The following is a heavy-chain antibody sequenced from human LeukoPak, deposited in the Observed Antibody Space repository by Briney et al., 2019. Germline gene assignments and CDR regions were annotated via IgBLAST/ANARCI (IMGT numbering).Heavy chain of an antibody. V-gene: IGHV3-23*01. CDR2: ISDGAYST. CDR3: AKVDAYSGYDRDWWYFDL. Sequence: GGSLRLSCAASGFTFTSYAMSWVRQAPGKGLEWVSAISDGAYSTFYADSVKGRFTISRDDSQNTLYLQMNSLRAEDTAVYYCAKVDAYSGYDRDWWYFDLWGRGTLVTVSS. D-gene: IGHD5-12*01. J-gene: IGHJ2*01. CDR1: GFTFTSYA.